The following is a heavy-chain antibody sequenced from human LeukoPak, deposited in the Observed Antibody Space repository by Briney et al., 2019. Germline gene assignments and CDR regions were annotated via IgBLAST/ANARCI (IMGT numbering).Heavy chain of an antibody. CDR3: AREGHGSGSYYTLDAFDI. Sequence: ASVKVSCKASGGTFSSYAISWVRQAPGQGLEWMGRIIPILGIANYAQKFQGRVTITADKSTSTAYMELSSLRSEDTAVYYCAREGHGSGSYYTLDAFDIWGQGTMVTVSS. CDR1: GGTFSSYA. V-gene: IGHV1-69*04. D-gene: IGHD3-10*01. CDR2: IIPILGIA. J-gene: IGHJ3*02.